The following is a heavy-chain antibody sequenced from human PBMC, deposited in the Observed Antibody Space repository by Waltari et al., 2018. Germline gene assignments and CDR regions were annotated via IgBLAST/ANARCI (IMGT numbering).Heavy chain of an antibody. CDR1: GFTVSNYY. J-gene: IGHJ4*02. D-gene: IGHD6-6*01. Sequence: EVQLVESGGGLIQPGGSLRLSCAASGFTVSNYYMSWVRQAPGKGLEWVSVIYTGGSTYYADSVRGRFTISRDNSKNTVYLQMNSLRAEDTAVYYCARALYSSSSGYWGQGTLVTVSS. CDR2: IYTGGST. CDR3: ARALYSSSSGY. V-gene: IGHV3-53*01.